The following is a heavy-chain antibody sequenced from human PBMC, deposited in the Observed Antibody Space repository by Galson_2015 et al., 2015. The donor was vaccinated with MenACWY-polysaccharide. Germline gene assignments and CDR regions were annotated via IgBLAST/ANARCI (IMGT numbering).Heavy chain of an antibody. J-gene: IGHJ4*02. V-gene: IGHV3-23*01. Sequence: SLRLSCAASGFTFSTYWMSWVRQAPGKGLEWVSATTGSGGKTYYADSVKGRFTISRDNSKNTLFLQMNSLRVEDTAVYHCAKGQRWELPLDSWGQGTLVTVSS. CDR3: AKGQRWELPLDS. CDR1: GFTFSTYW. D-gene: IGHD1-26*01. CDR2: TTGSGGKT.